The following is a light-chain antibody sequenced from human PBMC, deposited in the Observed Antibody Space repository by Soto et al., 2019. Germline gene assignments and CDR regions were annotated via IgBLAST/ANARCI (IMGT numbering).Light chain of an antibody. V-gene: IGKV3-20*01. CDR3: QQYNNWPPWT. J-gene: IGKJ1*01. CDR1: QSVTSSF. CDR2: SAS. Sequence: EIVLTQSPGTLSLSPGERATLSCRASQSVTSSFLAWYQQKPGQAPRLLIYSASHRATGIPDRFSGSESGTDFTLTISRLEPEDFAVYYCQQYNNWPPWTFGQGTKVDIK.